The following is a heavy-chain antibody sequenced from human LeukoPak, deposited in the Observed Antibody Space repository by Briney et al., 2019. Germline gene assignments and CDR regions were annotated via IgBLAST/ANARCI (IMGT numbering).Heavy chain of an antibody. CDR1: GFTFSSYG. J-gene: IGHJ4*02. Sequence: GGSLRLSCAASGFTFSSYGMHWVRQAPGKGLEWVAFIRYDGSNKYYADSVKGRFTIPRDNSKNTLFLEMNSLRAEDTAVYYCARQLWPEGYFDYWGQGTLVTVSS. CDR3: ARQLWPEGYFDY. D-gene: IGHD5-18*01. CDR2: IRYDGSNK. V-gene: IGHV3-30*02.